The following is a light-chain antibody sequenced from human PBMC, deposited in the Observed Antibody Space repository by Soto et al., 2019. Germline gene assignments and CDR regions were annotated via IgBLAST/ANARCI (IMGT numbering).Light chain of an antibody. CDR3: QQYNSYPT. CDR1: QSVSSS. CDR2: GAS. Sequence: DIQMTQSPATLSVSVGDRATLSCRASQSVSSSLAWYQQKPGKAPKLLIYGASTRASGIPARFSGSGSGTEFTLTISSLQSDDFAAYYCQQYNSYPTFGQGTKVDIK. V-gene: IGKV3-15*01. J-gene: IGKJ1*01.